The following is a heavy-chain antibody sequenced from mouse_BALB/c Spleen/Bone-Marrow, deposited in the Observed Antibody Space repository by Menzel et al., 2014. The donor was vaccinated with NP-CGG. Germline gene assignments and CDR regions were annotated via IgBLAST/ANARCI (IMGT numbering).Heavy chain of an antibody. CDR3: ARGNYEAMDY. CDR1: GYTFTTYW. D-gene: IGHD2-1*01. Sequence: VQLQESGAELAKPGASVKMSCKASGYTFTTYWMHWVKQRPEQGLEWIGYINPSTGYTAYNQKFKDKATLTADKSSNTAYMQLSSLTSEDSAVYYCARGNYEAMDYWGQGTSVTVSS. CDR2: INPSTGYT. J-gene: IGHJ4*01. V-gene: IGHV1-7*01.